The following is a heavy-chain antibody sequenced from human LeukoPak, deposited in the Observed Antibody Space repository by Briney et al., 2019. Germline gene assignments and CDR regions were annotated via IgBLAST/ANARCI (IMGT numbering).Heavy chain of an antibody. CDR3: ARVYGYSSSRYYYYYYGMDV. Sequence: PSGTLSLTCAVYGGSFSGYYWSWIRQPPGKGLEWIGEINHSGSTNYNPSLKSRVTISVDTPKNQFSLKLSSVTAADTAVYYCARVYGYSSSRYYYYYYGMDVWGQGTTVTVSS. D-gene: IGHD6-13*01. CDR1: GGSFSGYY. J-gene: IGHJ6*02. V-gene: IGHV4-34*01. CDR2: INHSGST.